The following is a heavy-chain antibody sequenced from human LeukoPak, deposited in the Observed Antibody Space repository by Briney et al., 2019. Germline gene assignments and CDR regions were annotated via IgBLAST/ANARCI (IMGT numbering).Heavy chain of an antibody. CDR2: IKQDGSEK. V-gene: IGHV3-7*04. CDR3: ARGYYDSSGYCYAFDI. D-gene: IGHD3-22*01. Sequence: GGSLRLSCAASGFTFSTYWMSWVRQAPGKGLEWVVNIKQDGSEKYYVVSVKGRFTISRDNAKNSLYLQMNSLRAEDTAVYYCARGYYDSSGYCYAFDIWGQGTMVTVSS. CDR1: GFTFSTYW. J-gene: IGHJ3*02.